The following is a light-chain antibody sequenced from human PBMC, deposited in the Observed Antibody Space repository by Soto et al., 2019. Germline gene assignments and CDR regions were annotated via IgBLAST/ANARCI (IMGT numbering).Light chain of an antibody. CDR1: SSNIGSNT. V-gene: IGLV1-44*01. Sequence: QSALTQPPSASGTPGQRVTISCSGSSSNIGSNTVNWYQQLPGTAPKLLIYSNNQRPSGVPDRFSGSKSGTSASLAISGLQSEDEAEYDCAAWDDSLNGVVFGGGTKLTVL. CDR3: AAWDDSLNGVV. J-gene: IGLJ2*01. CDR2: SNN.